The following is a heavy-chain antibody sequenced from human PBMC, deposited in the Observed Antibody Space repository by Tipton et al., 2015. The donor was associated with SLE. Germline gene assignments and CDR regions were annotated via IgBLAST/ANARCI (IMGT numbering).Heavy chain of an antibody. D-gene: IGHD6-19*01. CDR3: ARSKQWLVDS. J-gene: IGHJ4*02. V-gene: IGHV1-2*06. CDR1: GGTFSGYY. CDR2: IHPNSGGT. Sequence: QSGPEVKKPGSSVKVSCTASGGTFSGYYIDWVRQAPGQGLEWMGRIHPNSGGTNYAQNFQGRVVMTRDTSTSTAFMELYRLTSDDTAVYYCARSKQWLVDSWGQGAQVTVSS.